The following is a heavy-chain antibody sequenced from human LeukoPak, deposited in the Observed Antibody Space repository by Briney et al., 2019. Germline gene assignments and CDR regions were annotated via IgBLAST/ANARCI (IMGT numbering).Heavy chain of an antibody. D-gene: IGHD6-19*01. CDR1: GFPFSSYA. CDR2: ISGSGGSK. CDR3: AKGSGWYGYGDY. Sequence: GSLRLSFAASGFPFSSYAMSWVRPAPGKGVEWVSAISGSGGSKYYSDSVKGRFTISRDNSKNTLYLQMNSLRAEDTAVYYCAKGSGWYGYGDYWGQGTLVTVSS. J-gene: IGHJ4*02. V-gene: IGHV3-23*01.